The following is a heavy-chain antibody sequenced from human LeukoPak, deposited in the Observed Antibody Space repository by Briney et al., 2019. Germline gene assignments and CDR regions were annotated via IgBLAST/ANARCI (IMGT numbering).Heavy chain of an antibody. CDR3: ARDKAAAGTLFDY. CDR2: IYSGGST. D-gene: IGHD6-13*01. J-gene: IGHJ4*02. V-gene: IGHV3-53*01. CDR1: GFTVSSDS. Sequence: GGSLRLSCTVSGFTVSSDSMSWVRQAPGKGLEWVSFIYSGGSTHYSDSVKGRFTISRDNAKNSLYLQMNSLRAEDTAFYYCARDKAAAGTLFDYWGQGALVTVSS.